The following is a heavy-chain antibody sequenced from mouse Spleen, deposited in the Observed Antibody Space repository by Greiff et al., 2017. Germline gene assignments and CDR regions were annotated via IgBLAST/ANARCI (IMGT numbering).Heavy chain of an antibody. CDR3: AVTGTDY. J-gene: IGHJ2*01. CDR2: IDPSDSYT. CDR1: GYTFTSYW. V-gene: IGHV1-50*01. Sequence: QVQLKQSGAELVKPGASVKLSCKASGYTFTSYWMQWVKQRPGQGLEWIGEIDPSDSYTNYNQKFKGKATLTVDTSSSTAYMQLSSLTSEDSAVYYCAVTGTDYWGQGTTLTVSS. D-gene: IGHD4-1*01.